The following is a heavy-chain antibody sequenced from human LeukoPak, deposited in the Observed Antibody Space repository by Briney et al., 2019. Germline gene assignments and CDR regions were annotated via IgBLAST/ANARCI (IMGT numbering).Heavy chain of an antibody. V-gene: IGHV3-23*01. CDR2: ISGGGSNT. J-gene: IGHJ3*02. CDR3: VKDSIRGYSGYGNDGFEI. CDR1: GFTFSTYP. Sequence: GGSLRLSCAASGFTFSTYPISWVRQAPGKGLEWVSAISGGGSNTYYADSVKGRFTISRDNSKNMLYLQMNSLRAEDTAVYYCVKDSIRGYSGYGNDGFEIWGQGTMVTVSS. D-gene: IGHD5-12*01.